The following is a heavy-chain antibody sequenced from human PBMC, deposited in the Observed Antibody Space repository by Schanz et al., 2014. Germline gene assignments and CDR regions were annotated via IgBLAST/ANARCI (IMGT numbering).Heavy chain of an antibody. CDR3: ARGGPAYYFDD. CDR2: INSVGSNT. CDR1: GFTFSSHW. J-gene: IGHJ4*02. V-gene: IGHV3-74*02. Sequence: EVQLVESGGGLVKPGGFLRLSCAASGFTFSSHWMHWVRQDPGKGLVWVARINSVGSNTDYADSVTGRFTISRDNAKNTLYLQMNTLRAEDTAVYYCARGGPAYYFDDWGQGTLVTVSS.